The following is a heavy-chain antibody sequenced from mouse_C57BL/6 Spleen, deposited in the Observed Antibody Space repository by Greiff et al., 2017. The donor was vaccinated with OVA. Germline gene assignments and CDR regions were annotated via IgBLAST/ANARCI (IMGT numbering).Heavy chain of an antibody. D-gene: IGHD1-1*01. J-gene: IGHJ4*01. CDR3: ARRRPYGSSKGGYAMDY. CDR1: GFTFSDYY. CDR2: ISNGGGST. Sequence: EVKVVESGGGLVQPGGSLKLSCAASGFTFSDYYMYWVRQTPEKRLEWVAYISNGGGSTYYPDTVKGRFTISRDNAKNTLYLQMSRLKSEDTAMYYCARRRPYGSSKGGYAMDYWGQGTSVTVSS. V-gene: IGHV5-12*01.